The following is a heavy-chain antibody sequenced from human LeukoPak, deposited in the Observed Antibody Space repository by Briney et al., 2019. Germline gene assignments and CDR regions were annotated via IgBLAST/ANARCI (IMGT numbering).Heavy chain of an antibody. CDR2: IKRDGSQK. CDR1: GFTFSSYW. V-gene: IGHV3-7*01. J-gene: IGHJ5*02. CDR3: ARDSSPIDFWSGYAS. Sequence: GGSLRLSCAASGFTFSSYWMSWARQAPGKGLEWVANIKRDGSQKYFVDSVKGRFTISRDNAKNSLYLQMNSLRAEDTAVYYCARDSSPIDFWSGYASWGQGTLVTVSS. D-gene: IGHD3-3*01.